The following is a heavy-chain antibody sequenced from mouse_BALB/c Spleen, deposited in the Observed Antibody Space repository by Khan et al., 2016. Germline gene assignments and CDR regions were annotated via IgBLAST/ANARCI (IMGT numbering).Heavy chain of an antibody. CDR1: GFSLTSYG. CDR3: AKKGNDYGDYFDY. J-gene: IGHJ2*01. Sequence: QVQLKQSGPGLVQPSQSLSITCTVSGFSLTSYGVHWVRQSPGKGLEWLGVIWRGGSTDYNAAFMSRLSITKDNSKSQVFLKMNSLQADDTAIYYCAKKGNDYGDYFDYWGQGTTLTVSS. D-gene: IGHD2-4*01. CDR2: IWRGGST. V-gene: IGHV2-5*01.